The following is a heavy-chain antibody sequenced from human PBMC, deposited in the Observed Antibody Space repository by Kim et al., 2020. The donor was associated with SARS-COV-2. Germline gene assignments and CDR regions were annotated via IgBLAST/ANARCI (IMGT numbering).Heavy chain of an antibody. Sequence: ASVKVSCVASGYDFTDYGIAWVRQSPGQGLEWMGWISPYEDKTNYEYKFKGRVTMTTDRSTSTAFMELRTLTSDDTAVYYCARENLWYGDRDGSKLDSWGQGTLVTVSS. J-gene: IGHJ5*01. CDR3: ARENLWYGDRDGSKLDS. V-gene: IGHV1-18*01. D-gene: IGHD3-10*01. CDR1: GYDFTDYG. CDR2: ISPYEDKT.